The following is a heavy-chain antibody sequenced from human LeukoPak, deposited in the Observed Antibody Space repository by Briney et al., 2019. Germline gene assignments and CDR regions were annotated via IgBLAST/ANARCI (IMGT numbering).Heavy chain of an antibody. CDR1: GYFFNKYG. CDR2: ISAYNGNT. D-gene: IGHD2-15*01. J-gene: IGHJ4*02. CDR3: ANGWFGRAADYFDY. Sequence: ASVKVSCKASGYFFNKYGITWVRQAPGQGLEWMGWISAYNGNTAYVEKFQGRVTLTTDTSTSTTYMELRSLTYDDTAVYYCANGWFGRAADYFDYWGQGTLVTVAS. V-gene: IGHV1-18*01.